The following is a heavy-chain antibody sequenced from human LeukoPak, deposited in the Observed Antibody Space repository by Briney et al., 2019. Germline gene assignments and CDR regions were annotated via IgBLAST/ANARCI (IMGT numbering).Heavy chain of an antibody. CDR2: INSDGSSR. Sequence: GGSLRLSCAASGFTFSNYWMHWVRQAPGKGLGWVSRINSDGSSRNYADSVKGRFTISRDNAKNTVYLQMNSLRAEDTAVYYCASASSHRIAAGGDYWGQGTLVTVSS. D-gene: IGHD6-13*01. CDR1: GFTFSNYW. J-gene: IGHJ4*02. V-gene: IGHV3-74*01. CDR3: ASASSHRIAAGGDY.